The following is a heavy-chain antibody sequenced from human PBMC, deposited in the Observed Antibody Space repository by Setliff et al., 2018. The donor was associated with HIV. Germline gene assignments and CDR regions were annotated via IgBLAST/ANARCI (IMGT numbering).Heavy chain of an antibody. J-gene: IGHJ4*02. CDR2: IYTTGST. D-gene: IGHD3-22*01. CDR1: GDSISTYY. CDR3: ARGLSFYDPGGFDY. Sequence: NPSETLSLTCTVSGDSISTYYWSWVRQPPEKGLEWIGYIYTTGSTNYNPSLKSRVTMSVDTSKNQFSLRLTSVTAADTAVYFCARGLSFYDPGGFDYWGQGTLVTVSS. V-gene: IGHV4-4*09.